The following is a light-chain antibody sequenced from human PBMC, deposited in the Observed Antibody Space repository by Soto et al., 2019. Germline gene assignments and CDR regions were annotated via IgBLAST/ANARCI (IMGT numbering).Light chain of an antibody. CDR3: QQYDNPVT. CDR1: QDIMHY. Sequence: DIQLTQSPSSLSASVGDRVTITCQASQDIMHYLNWYQQRPGKAPKLLIYDGSNLETGVPMRFSGSRSGTDFTLTISSLQPEDLGTYYCQQYDNPVTFGGGTKVEMK. V-gene: IGKV1-33*01. J-gene: IGKJ4*01. CDR2: DGS.